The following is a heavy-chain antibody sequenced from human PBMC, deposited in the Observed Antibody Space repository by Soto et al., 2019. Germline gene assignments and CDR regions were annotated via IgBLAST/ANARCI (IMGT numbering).Heavy chain of an antibody. CDR1: GFTFSNAW. CDR2: IKSKTDGGTT. CDR3: TTHDCSSTSCYVDI. J-gene: IGHJ3*02. Sequence: EVQLVESGGGLVKPGGSLRLSCAASGFTFSNAWMSWVRQAPGKGLEWVGRIKSKTDGGTTDYAAPVKGRFTISRDDSKNTLYLQMNSLKTEDTAVYYCTTHDCSSTSCYVDIWGQGTMVTVSS. V-gene: IGHV3-15*01. D-gene: IGHD2-2*01.